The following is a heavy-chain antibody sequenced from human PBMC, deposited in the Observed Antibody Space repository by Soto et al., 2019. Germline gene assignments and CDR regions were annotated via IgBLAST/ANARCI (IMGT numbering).Heavy chain of an antibody. V-gene: IGHV5-10-1*04. CDR1: GYSFTSFW. CDR2: IGPSDSYS. J-gene: IGHJ6*02. CDR3: ALSSTSQTYYYYGMDV. Sequence: PGESLKISCKGSGYSFTSFWISWVRQMPGKGLEWMGRIGPSDSYSTYSPSFQGQVTISADRSISTAYLQWSSLKASDTAMYYCALSSTSQTYYYYGMDVWGQGTTVTVSS. D-gene: IGHD2-2*01.